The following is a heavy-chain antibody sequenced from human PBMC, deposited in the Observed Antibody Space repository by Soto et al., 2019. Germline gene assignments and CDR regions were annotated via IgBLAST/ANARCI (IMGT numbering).Heavy chain of an antibody. Sequence: ASVKVSCKASGYTFTNYAMYWVRQAPGQRPEWLGWINGGNGATRYSEKSQGRVTITRDTYASTAYMELSSLTSEETAVYYCGRVPLLTGGAVTNAGYHFMDVWGKGATVTVSS. J-gene: IGHJ6*03. CDR2: INGGNGAT. V-gene: IGHV1-3*01. D-gene: IGHD2-15*01. CDR1: GYTFTNYA. CDR3: GRVPLLTGGAVTNAGYHFMDV.